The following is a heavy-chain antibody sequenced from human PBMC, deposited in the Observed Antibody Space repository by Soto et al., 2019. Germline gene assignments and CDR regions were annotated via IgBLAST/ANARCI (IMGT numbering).Heavy chain of an antibody. J-gene: IGHJ6*02. V-gene: IGHV1-2*02. CDR3: ARGERRYYYYGMDV. CDR2: INPNSGGT. D-gene: IGHD1-1*01. CDR1: GYAFTGYY. Sequence: ASVKVSCKASGYAFTGYYMHWVRQAPGQGLEWMGWINPNSGGTNYAQKFQGRVTMTRDTSISTAYMELSRLRSDDTAVYYCARGERRYYYYGMDVWGQGTTVTVSS.